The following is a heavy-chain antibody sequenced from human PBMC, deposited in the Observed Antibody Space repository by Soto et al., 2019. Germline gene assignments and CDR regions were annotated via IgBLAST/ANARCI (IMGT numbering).Heavy chain of an antibody. J-gene: IGHJ6*02. CDR2: INPNSGGT. Sequence: ASVKVSCKASGYTFTGYYMHWVRQAPGQGLEWMGWINPNSGGTNYAQKFQGWVTMTRDTSISTAYMELSRLRSDDTAVYYCARAGPSEGRDYYYGMDVWGQGTTVTVSS. CDR3: ARAGPSEGRDYYYGMDV. V-gene: IGHV1-2*04. D-gene: IGHD1-26*01. CDR1: GYTFTGYY.